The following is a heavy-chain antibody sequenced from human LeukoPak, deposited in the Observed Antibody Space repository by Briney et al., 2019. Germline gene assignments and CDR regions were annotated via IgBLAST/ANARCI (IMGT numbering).Heavy chain of an antibody. CDR2: INHSGST. CDR3: AVVSSSWSWFDP. V-gene: IGHV4-34*01. Sequence: SETLSLTCAVYGGSLSGYYWSWIRQPPGKGLEWIGEINHSGSTNYNPSLKSRVTISVDTSKNQFSLKLSSVTAADTAVYYCAVVSSSWSWFDPWGQGTLVTVSS. D-gene: IGHD2-2*01. CDR1: GGSLSGYY. J-gene: IGHJ5*02.